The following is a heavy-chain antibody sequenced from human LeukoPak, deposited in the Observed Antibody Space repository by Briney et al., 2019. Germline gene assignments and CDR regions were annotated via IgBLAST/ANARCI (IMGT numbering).Heavy chain of an antibody. Sequence: GESLKISCQGSGYRFTSYWIGWVRQLPGKGLEWMGIIYPGDSDTRYSPSFQGQVTISADKSISTAYLQWSSLKASDTAMYYCARQSPSGVIDAFDIWGQGTMVTVSS. V-gene: IGHV5-51*01. CDR1: GYRFTSYW. CDR3: ARQSPSGVIDAFDI. J-gene: IGHJ3*02. D-gene: IGHD3-16*02. CDR2: IYPGDSDT.